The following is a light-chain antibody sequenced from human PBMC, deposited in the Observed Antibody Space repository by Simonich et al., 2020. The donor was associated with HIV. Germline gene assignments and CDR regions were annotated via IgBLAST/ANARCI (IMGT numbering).Light chain of an antibody. V-gene: IGLV1-44*01. J-gene: IGLJ3*02. CDR3: AAWDDSLNGV. Sequence: QSVLTQPPSASGTPGKRVTLSCSGSSSNIGRNTVNWYQQLPGTAPKLLIYSNNQRPSGVPDRFPGSKSGTSASLAISGLQSEDEADYYCAAWDDSLNGVFGGGTKLTVL. CDR1: SSNIGRNT. CDR2: SNN.